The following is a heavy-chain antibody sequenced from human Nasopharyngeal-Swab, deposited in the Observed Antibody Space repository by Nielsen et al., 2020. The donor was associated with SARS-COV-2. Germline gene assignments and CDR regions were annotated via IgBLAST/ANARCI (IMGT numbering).Heavy chain of an antibody. J-gene: IGHJ4*02. D-gene: IGHD5-24*01. CDR3: VRDAEMATIINGPAEFDY. V-gene: IGHV3-7*01. Sequence: GGSLRLSCAASGFTFSGYWMSWVRQAPGKGLEWVANIKQDGSGEYYLDSVKGRFTISRDNTNNSLYLQMHSLRVEDTAVYYCVRDAEMATIINGPAEFDYWGQGSLVTVSS. CDR1: GFTFSGYW. CDR2: IKQDGSGE.